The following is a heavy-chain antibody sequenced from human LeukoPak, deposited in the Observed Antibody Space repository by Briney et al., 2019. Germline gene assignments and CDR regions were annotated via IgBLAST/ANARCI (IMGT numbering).Heavy chain of an antibody. J-gene: IGHJ6*02. CDR3: AGNYDSSGYSYYYYYYGMDV. CDR1: GGSISSYY. CDR2: IYYSGST. V-gene: IGHV4-59*01. D-gene: IGHD3-22*01. Sequence: SETLSLTCTVSGGSISSYYWSWIRQPPGKGLEWIGYIYYSGSTNYNPSLKSRVTISVDTSKNQFSLKLSSVTAADTAVYYCAGNYDSSGYSYYYYYYGMDVWGQGTTVTVSS.